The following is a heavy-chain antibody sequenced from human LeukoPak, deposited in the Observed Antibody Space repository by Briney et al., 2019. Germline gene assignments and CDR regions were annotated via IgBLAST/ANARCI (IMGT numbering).Heavy chain of an antibody. CDR1: VFTFSSYA. V-gene: IGHV3-23*01. D-gene: IGHD6-6*01. Sequence: GGSLRLSCAASVFTFSSYAMSWVRQAPGKGLEWASAISGSGGSTYYADSVKGRFTISRDNSKNTLYLQMNSLRAEDTAVYYCAKGSQSRSIAWVGYWGQGTLVTVSS. CDR3: AKGSQSRSIAWVGY. CDR2: ISGSGGST. J-gene: IGHJ4*02.